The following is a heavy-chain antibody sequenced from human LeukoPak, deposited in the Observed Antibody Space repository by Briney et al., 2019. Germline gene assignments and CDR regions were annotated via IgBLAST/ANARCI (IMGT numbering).Heavy chain of an antibody. CDR1: GFTFSSYS. D-gene: IGHD5-12*01. CDR3: ARLAGYDAIDY. Sequence: GGSLRLSCAASGFTFSSYSMNWVRQAPGKGLEWVSYLSSSGSPIYYADSVKGRFTISRDNAKNSLYLQMNSLRAEDTAVYYCARLAGYDAIDYWGQGTLVTVSS. CDR2: LSSSGSPI. J-gene: IGHJ4*02. V-gene: IGHV3-48*04.